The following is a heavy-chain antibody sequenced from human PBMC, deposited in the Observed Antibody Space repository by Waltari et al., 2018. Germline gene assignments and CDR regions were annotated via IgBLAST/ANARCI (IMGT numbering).Heavy chain of an antibody. CDR3: ARESLYSSSWYFPNRRNDAFDI. J-gene: IGHJ3*02. V-gene: IGHV4-38-2*02. CDR1: GYSISSGYY. Sequence: QVQLQESGPGLVKPSEPLSLTCAVSGYSISSGYYWGWIRQPPGKGLEWIGSIYHSGSTYYNPSLKSRVTISVDTSKNQFSLKLSSVTAADTAVYYCARESLYSSSWYFPNRRNDAFDIWGQGTMVTVSS. CDR2: IYHSGST. D-gene: IGHD6-13*01.